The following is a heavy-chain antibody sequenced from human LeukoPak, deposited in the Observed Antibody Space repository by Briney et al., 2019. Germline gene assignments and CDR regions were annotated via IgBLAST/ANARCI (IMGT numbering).Heavy chain of an antibody. D-gene: IGHD2-2*01. CDR1: GFTFSSYT. CDR3: ARDLIVPTASYDWFDP. J-gene: IGHJ5*02. CDR2: ISSSSDYI. V-gene: IGHV3-21*01. Sequence: GGSLRLSCAASGFTFSSYTMNWVRQAPGKGLEWVSSISSSSDYIYYADSVKGRFTISRDNAKNSLYLQMNSLRAEDTAVYYCARDLIVPTASYDWFDPWGQGTLVTVSS.